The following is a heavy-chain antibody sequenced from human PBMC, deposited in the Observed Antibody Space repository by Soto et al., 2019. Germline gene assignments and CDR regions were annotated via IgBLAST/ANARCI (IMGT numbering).Heavy chain of an antibody. Sequence: SETLSLTCSVYGGSFRGYYWSWIRQPPGKGLEWIGEINHSGSTNYNPSLKSRVTISVDTSKNQFSLKLSSVTAADTAVYYCARGVYYDSSGFDYWGQGTLVTVSS. CDR2: INHSGST. J-gene: IGHJ4*02. CDR3: ARGVYYDSSGFDY. CDR1: GGSFRGYY. V-gene: IGHV4-34*01. D-gene: IGHD3-22*01.